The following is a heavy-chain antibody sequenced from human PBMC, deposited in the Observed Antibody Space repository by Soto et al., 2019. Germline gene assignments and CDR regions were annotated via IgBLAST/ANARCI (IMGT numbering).Heavy chain of an antibody. Sequence: QVQLHQWGAGLLKPSETLSLACSLYSGSLSGYYWSWIRQPPGKGLEWIGEISPSGTTNYSPSLKSRASISVDTSKNQFSLNLTSLTAADTAVYYCARAPKVSGSAQTRPDFWGQGSLVTVSS. CDR1: SGSLSGYY. J-gene: IGHJ4*02. CDR2: ISPSGTT. CDR3: ARAPKVSGSAQTRPDF. V-gene: IGHV4-34*01. D-gene: IGHD6-6*01.